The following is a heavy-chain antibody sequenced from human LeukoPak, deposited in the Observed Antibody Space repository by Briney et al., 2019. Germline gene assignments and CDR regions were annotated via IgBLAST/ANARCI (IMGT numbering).Heavy chain of an antibody. CDR3: ARDNYYDSSGYLGY. CDR1: GFTFSSYA. J-gene: IGHJ4*02. D-gene: IGHD3-22*01. CDR2: ISGSGGST. V-gene: IGHV3-23*01. Sequence: GGSLRLSCAASGFTFSSYAMSWVRQAPGKGLEWVSAISGSGGSTYYADSVKGRFTISRDNSKDTLYLQMNSLRAEDTAVYYCARDNYYDSSGYLGYWGQGTLVTVSS.